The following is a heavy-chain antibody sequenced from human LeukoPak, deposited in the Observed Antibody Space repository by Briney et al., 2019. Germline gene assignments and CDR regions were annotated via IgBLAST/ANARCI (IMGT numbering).Heavy chain of an antibody. V-gene: IGHV4-30-4*01. CDR3: ARKERGSSGWPRPYYFDY. CDR2: IYYSGST. J-gene: IGHJ4*02. CDR1: GGSISSGDYY. Sequence: SETLSLTCTVSGGSISSGDYYWSWIRQPPGKGLEYIGYIYYSGSTYYNPSLKSRITISVDTSKNQFSLKLSSVTAADTAVYYCARKERGSSGWPRPYYFDYWGQGTLVTVSS. D-gene: IGHD6-19*01.